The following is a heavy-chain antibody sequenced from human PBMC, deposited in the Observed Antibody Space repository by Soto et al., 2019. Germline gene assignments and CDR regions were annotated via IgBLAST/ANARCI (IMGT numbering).Heavy chain of an antibody. CDR3: ATRHLSDCSGGTCNPFDF. V-gene: IGHV3-23*01. Sequence: EVQLLESGGGLVQPGGSLRLSCAASGFTFSTYAMNWVRQAPGKGLEWVSTISVSGDSTYFADSVRGRFTISRDNSKNTVYLQMNSLRADDTAMYYCATRHLSDCSGGTCNPFDFWGQGTLVTVSS. CDR1: GFTFSTYA. D-gene: IGHD2-15*01. J-gene: IGHJ4*02. CDR2: ISVSGDST.